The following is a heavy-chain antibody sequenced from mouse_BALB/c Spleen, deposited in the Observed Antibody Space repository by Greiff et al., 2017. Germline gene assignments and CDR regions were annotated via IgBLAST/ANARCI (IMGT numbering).Heavy chain of an antibody. J-gene: IGHJ1*01. CDR1: GYAFTNYL. D-gene: IGHD1-2*01. CDR3: ARSTAGYFDV. Sequence: VQLQQSGAELVRPGTSVKVSCKASGYAFTNYLIEWVKQRPGQGLEWIGVINPGSGGTNYNEKFKGKATLTADKSSSTAYMQLSSLTSDDSAVYFCARSTAGYFDVWGAGTTVTVSS. CDR2: INPGSGGT. V-gene: IGHV1-54*01.